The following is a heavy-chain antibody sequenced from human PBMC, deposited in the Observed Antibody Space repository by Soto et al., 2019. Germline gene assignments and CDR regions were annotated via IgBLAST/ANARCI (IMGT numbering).Heavy chain of an antibody. CDR3: VKQTLGPYSYCGGDCYSPN. D-gene: IGHD2-21*02. CDR1: GFTFSSYA. Sequence: GGSLRLSCSASGFTFSSYAMHWVRQAPGKGLEYVSAISSNGGSTYYADSVKGRFTISRDNSKNTLYLQMSSLRAEDTAVYYCVKQTLGPYSYCGGDCYSPNWGQGTLVTVSS. CDR2: ISSNGGST. J-gene: IGHJ4*02. V-gene: IGHV3-64D*08.